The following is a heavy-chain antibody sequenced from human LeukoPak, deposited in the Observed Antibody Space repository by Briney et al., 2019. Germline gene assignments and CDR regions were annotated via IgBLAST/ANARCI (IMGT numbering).Heavy chain of an antibody. CDR1: GFTFSSYR. D-gene: IGHD1-26*01. Sequence: GGPLTLPCPASGFTFSSYRRHWVRQPPGKGLGGVSRINTDGSSTSYADSVKGRFTISRDNAKNTLYLQMNSLRAEDTAVYYCATSRSGSSPFDIWGQGTMVTVSS. CDR2: INTDGSST. CDR3: ATSRSGSSPFDI. V-gene: IGHV3-74*01. J-gene: IGHJ3*02.